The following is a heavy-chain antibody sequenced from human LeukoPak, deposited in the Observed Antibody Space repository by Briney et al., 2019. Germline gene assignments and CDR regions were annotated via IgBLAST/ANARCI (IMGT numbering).Heavy chain of an antibody. J-gene: IGHJ3*02. V-gene: IGHV1-8*03. CDR1: GYTFTSYD. D-gene: IGHD1-20*01. CDR3: ARITGRSQAFDI. CDR2: MNPNSGNT. Sequence: ASVKVSFKASGYTFTSYDINWVRQATGQGLEWMGWMNPNSGNTGYAQKFQGRVTITRNTSISTAYMELSSLRSEDTAVYYCARITGRSQAFDIWGQGTMVTVSS.